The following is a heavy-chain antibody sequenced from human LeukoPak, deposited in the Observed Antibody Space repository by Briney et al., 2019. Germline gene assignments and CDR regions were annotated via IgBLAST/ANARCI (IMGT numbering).Heavy chain of an antibody. CDR1: GGSFSGYY. J-gene: IGHJ5*02. Sequence: SGTLSLTCAVYGGSFSGYYWSWIRQPPGKGLEWIGEINHSGSTNYNPSLKSRVTISVDTSKNQFSLKLSSVTAADTAVYYCARDRAIGSGSYYPMGNWFDPWGQGTLVTVSS. CDR3: ARDRAIGSGSYYPMGNWFDP. D-gene: IGHD3-10*01. CDR2: INHSGST. V-gene: IGHV4-34*01.